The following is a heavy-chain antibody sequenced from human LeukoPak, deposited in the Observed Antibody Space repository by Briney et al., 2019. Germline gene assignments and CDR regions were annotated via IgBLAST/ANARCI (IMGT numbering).Heavy chain of an antibody. V-gene: IGHV4-34*01. CDR2: INYSGST. D-gene: IGHD3-22*01. CDR1: GGSFSGYY. Sequence: SETLSLTCAVYGGSFSGYYWSWIRQPPGKGLEWIGEINYSGSTNYNPSLKSRVTISVDTSKNQFSLKLSSVTAADTAVYYCARGLNYYDSSGYYYWGQGTLVTVSS. J-gene: IGHJ4*02. CDR3: ARGLNYYDSSGYYY.